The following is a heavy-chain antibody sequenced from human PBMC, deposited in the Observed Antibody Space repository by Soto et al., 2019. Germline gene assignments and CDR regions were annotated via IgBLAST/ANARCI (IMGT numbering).Heavy chain of an antibody. V-gene: IGHV1-2*04. J-gene: IGHJ2*01. CDR3: ARGSCSSTSCYFRVWYFDL. Sequence: QVQLVQSGAEVKKPGASVKVSCKASGYTFTGYYMHWVRQAPGQGLEWMGWINPNSGGTNYAQKFQGWDTMTRDTSISTAYMELSRLRSDDTAVYYCARGSCSSTSCYFRVWYFDLWGRGTLVTVSS. CDR2: INPNSGGT. D-gene: IGHD2-2*01. CDR1: GYTFTGYY.